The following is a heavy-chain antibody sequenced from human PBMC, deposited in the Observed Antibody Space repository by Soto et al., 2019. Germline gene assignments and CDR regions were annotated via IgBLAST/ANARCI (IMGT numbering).Heavy chain of an antibody. J-gene: IGHJ6*02. CDR2: ISGSGGST. CDR1: GFTFSSYA. CDR3: AKDPKRVRYYYGMDV. V-gene: IGHV3-23*01. Sequence: GGSLRLSCAASGFTFSSYAMSWVRQAPGKGLEWVSAISGSGGSTYYADSVKGRFTISRDNSKNTLYLQMNSLRAEDTAVYYCAKDPKRVRYYYGMDVWGQGTTVTVSS. D-gene: IGHD6-13*01.